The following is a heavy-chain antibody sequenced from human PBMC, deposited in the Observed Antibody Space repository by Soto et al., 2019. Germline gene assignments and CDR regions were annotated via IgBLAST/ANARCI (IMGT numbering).Heavy chain of an antibody. CDR3: ARDFAYFDS. D-gene: IGHD3-3*01. CDR2: VYHTGRT. Sequence: SETLSLICTVSGGSFKSGSYSWSWIRQPPGKGLEWIGYVYHTGRTSYNPSLKSRVSISMDTSKNQFSLNLDSVTAADTAVYFCARDFAYFDSWGQGTLVTVSS. V-gene: IGHV4-61*01. J-gene: IGHJ4*02. CDR1: GGSFKSGSYS.